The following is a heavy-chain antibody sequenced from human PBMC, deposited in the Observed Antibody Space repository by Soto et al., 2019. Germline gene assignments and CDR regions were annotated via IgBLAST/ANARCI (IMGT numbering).Heavy chain of an antibody. CDR1: GYSISSGSY. CDR3: ATRITVFGLLIPPFDP. Sequence: SETLSLTCTVSGYSISSGSYWGCIRQPPGKGLEWIASIYHSGTTYYNPSLKSRVTMSVDTSKNQFSLRLSSVTAADTAIYYCATRITVFGLLIPPFDPWGQGTQVTVSS. V-gene: IGHV4-38-2*02. J-gene: IGHJ5*02. D-gene: IGHD3-3*01. CDR2: IYHSGTT.